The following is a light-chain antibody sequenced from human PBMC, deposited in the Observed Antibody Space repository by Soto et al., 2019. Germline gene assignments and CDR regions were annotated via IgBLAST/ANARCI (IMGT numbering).Light chain of an antibody. CDR2: GAS. CDR3: LQDYNYPIT. CDR1: QAIRND. V-gene: IGKV1-6*01. J-gene: IGKJ5*01. Sequence: AIQMTQSPSSLSASVGDRVTITCRASQAIRNDLGWYQQKPGTAPKLLIYGASTLQSGDPSRFSGSGSGTDFTLTISSLQPEDFATYYCLQDYNYPITFGQGTRLEIK.